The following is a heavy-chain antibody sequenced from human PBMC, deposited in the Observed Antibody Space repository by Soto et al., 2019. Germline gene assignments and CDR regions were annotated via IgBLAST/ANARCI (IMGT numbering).Heavy chain of an antibody. Sequence: HPGGSLRLSCAASGFTFDDYAMHWVRQAPGKGLEWVSGISWNSGSIGYADSVRGRFTISRDNAKNSLFLQMNSLRAEDTALYYCAKAHNSNWKMNWFDPWGQGTLVTVSS. J-gene: IGHJ5*02. CDR3: AKAHNSNWKMNWFDP. V-gene: IGHV3-9*01. D-gene: IGHD1-20*01. CDR1: GFTFDDYA. CDR2: ISWNSGSI.